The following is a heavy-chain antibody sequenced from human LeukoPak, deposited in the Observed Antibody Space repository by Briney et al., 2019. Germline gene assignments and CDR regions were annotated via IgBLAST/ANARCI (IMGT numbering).Heavy chain of an antibody. CDR1: GGSISSGSYY. J-gene: IGHJ4*02. CDR3: ARDRGYDGDYSY. Sequence: SETLSLTCTVSGGSISSGSYYWSWIRQPAGKGLEWIGRIYTNGSTNYNPSLKSRVTISVDTSKNQFSLKLSSVTAADTAVYYCARDRGYDGDYSYWGQGTLVTVSS. V-gene: IGHV4-61*02. CDR2: IYTNGST. D-gene: IGHD4-17*01.